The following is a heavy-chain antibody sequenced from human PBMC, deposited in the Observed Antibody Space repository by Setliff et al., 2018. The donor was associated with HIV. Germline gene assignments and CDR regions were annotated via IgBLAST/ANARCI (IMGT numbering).Heavy chain of an antibody. CDR1: GGSMSSGSYY. Sequence: SETLSFTCTVSGGSMSSGSYYWSWIRQPAGKGLEWIGRIYISGSTNYNPSLKSRVTISVDTSKNQFSLKLSSVTAADTAVYYCARTYYYDSSGYYPRFGYFDYWGQGTLVTVSS. CDR2: IYISGST. J-gene: IGHJ4*02. D-gene: IGHD3-22*01. V-gene: IGHV4-61*02. CDR3: ARTYYYDSSGYYPRFGYFDY.